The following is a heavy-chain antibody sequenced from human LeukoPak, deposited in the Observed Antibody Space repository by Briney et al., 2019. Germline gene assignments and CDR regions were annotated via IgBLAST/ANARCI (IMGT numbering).Heavy chain of an antibody. D-gene: IGHD3-3*01. V-gene: IGHV1-69*13. CDR2: IIPIFGTA. CDR1: GYTFTGCY. Sequence: SVKVSCKASGYTFTGCYMHWVRQAPGQGLEWMGGIIPIFGTANYAQKFQGRVTITADESTSTAYMELSSLRSEDTAVYYCAGTAEYYDFWSGSVANYFDYWGQGTLVTVSS. CDR3: AGTAEYYDFWSGSVANYFDY. J-gene: IGHJ4*02.